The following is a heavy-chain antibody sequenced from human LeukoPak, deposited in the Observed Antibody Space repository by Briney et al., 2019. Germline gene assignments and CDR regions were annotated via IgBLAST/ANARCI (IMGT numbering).Heavy chain of an antibody. V-gene: IGHV1-69*05. CDR3: ARGPGSYRDDY. Sequence: SVKVSCKASVGTFSSYAISWVRQAPGQGLEWMGRTIPIFGTANYAQKFQGRVTITTDESTSTAYMELSSLRSEDTAVYYCARGPGSYRDDYWGQGTLVTVSS. J-gene: IGHJ4*02. D-gene: IGHD3-10*01. CDR2: TIPIFGTA. CDR1: VGTFSSYA.